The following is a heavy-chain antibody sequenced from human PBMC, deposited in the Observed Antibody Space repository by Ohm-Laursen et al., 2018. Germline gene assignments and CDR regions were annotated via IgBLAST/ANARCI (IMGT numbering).Heavy chain of an antibody. CDR2: IGPYSNK. V-gene: IGHV3-13*01. CDR3: ARVGGYKRHFDY. Sequence: GSLRLSCAASGFTFSSYDMHWVRQVTGKGLEWVSGIGPYSNKFYPDSVKGRFTISRDNSKNTLDLQMNSLRAEDTAVYYCARVGGYKRHFDYWGQGTLVTVSS. D-gene: IGHD5-24*01. CDR1: GFTFSSYD. J-gene: IGHJ4*02.